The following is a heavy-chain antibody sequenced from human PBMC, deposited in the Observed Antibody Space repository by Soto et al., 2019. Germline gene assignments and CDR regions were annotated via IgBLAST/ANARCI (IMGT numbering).Heavy chain of an antibody. Sequence: GGSLRLSCAASGFTFSTSDFHWVRQVKGKGLEGVSAIGAAGDTYYAASVKGRFTISRENAKNSVYLHMASLSAGDTAVYYCAREVPGCPNGLCYNYPGYWGHGTLVTVSS. D-gene: IGHD2-8*01. CDR1: GFTFSTSD. CDR3: AREVPGCPNGLCYNYPGY. V-gene: IGHV3-13*01. CDR2: IGAAGDT. J-gene: IGHJ4*01.